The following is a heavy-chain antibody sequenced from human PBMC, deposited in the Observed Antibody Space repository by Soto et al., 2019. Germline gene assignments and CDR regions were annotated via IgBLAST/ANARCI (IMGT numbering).Heavy chain of an antibody. Sequence: SVKVSCKASGFTFTSSAVQWVRQARGQRLEWIGWIVVGSGNTNYAQKFQERVTITRDMSTSTAYMELSSLRSEDTAVYYCAANRIVGDYYYGMDVWGQGTTVTVSS. CDR3: AANRIVGDYYYGMDV. CDR1: GFTFTSSA. J-gene: IGHJ6*02. V-gene: IGHV1-58*01. D-gene: IGHD1-26*01. CDR2: IVVGSGNT.